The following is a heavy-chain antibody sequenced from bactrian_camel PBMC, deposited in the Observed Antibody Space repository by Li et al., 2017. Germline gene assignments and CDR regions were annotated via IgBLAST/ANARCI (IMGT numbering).Heavy chain of an antibody. V-gene: IGHV3S53*01. CDR3: AKDYITALDH. CDR2: IDSDGVA. J-gene: IGHJ4*01. CDR1: RNMNV. D-gene: IGHD7*01. Sequence: QLVESGGGSVQAGGSLTLSCNYTRNMNVMAWFRQAPGKEREGVASIDSDGVATYADSVKDRFTISRDNTKNRLYLQLNSLKTEDTAMYYCAKDYITALDHWGQGTQVTVS.